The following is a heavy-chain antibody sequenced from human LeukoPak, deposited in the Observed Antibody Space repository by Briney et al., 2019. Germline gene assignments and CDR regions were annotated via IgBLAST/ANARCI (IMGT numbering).Heavy chain of an antibody. Sequence: GGSLRLSCAASGFTFSSYWMHWVRQAPGKGLVWVSRINSDGSSTSYADSVKGRFTISRDNAKNTLYLQMNSLRAEDTAVYYCARESEMATTVSSYAFDIWGQGTMVTVSS. CDR1: GFTFSSYW. CDR2: INSDGSST. J-gene: IGHJ3*02. D-gene: IGHD5-24*01. V-gene: IGHV3-74*01. CDR3: ARESEMATTVSSYAFDI.